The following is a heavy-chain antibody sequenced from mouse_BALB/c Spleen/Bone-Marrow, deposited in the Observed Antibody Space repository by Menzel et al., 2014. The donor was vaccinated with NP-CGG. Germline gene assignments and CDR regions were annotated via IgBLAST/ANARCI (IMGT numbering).Heavy chain of an antibody. D-gene: IGHD2-4*01. CDR3: ARSSSYDYDVGFAY. CDR1: GYSITRDYA. V-gene: IGHV3-2*02. J-gene: IGHJ3*01. CDR2: ISYSGST. Sequence: VQLKHSGPGLVKPSQSLSLTCIVTGYSITRDYAWNWVRQFPGNKLEWMGYISYSGSTTYNPSLESRISITRDTSKNQFFLQLNSVTTEDTATYYCARSSSYDYDVGFAYWGQGTLVTASA.